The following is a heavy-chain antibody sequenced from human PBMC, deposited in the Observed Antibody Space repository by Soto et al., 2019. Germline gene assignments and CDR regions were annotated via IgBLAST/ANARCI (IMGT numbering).Heavy chain of an antibody. J-gene: IGHJ5*02. V-gene: IGHV4-31*03. CDR2: IYYSAST. CDR1: GGSISSGGYY. CDR3: ARHESAPFDP. Sequence: PSETLSLTCTVSGGSISSGGYYWSWIRQHPGKGLEWIGYIYYSASTYYNPSLKSRVTISVDTSKNQFSLKLSSVTAADTAVYYCARHESAPFDPWGQGTLVTVSS.